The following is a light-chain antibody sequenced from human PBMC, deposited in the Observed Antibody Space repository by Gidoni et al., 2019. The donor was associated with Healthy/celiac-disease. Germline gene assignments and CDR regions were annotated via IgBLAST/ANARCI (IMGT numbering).Light chain of an antibody. J-gene: IGLJ3*02. CDR1: SSDVGGYNY. CDR3: SSYTSSSRV. CDR2: EVS. Sequence: QSALTQPASVSGSPGQSITISCTGTSSDVGGYNYVSWYQQHPGKAPKLMIYEVSNRPSGVSNRCSGSKSGTTASLTIPGLQAEDEADYYCSSYTSSSRVFGGGTKLTVL. V-gene: IGLV2-14*01.